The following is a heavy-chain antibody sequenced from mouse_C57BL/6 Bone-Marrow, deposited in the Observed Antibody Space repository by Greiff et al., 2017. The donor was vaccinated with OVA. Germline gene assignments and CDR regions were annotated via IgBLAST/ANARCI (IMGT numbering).Heavy chain of an antibody. D-gene: IGHD1-3*01. Sequence: QVQLQQPGAELVKPGASVKLSCKASGYTFTSYWMHWVKQRPGQGLEWIGMIHPNSGSTNYNEKFKSKATLTVDKSSSTAYMQLSSLTSEDSAVCYCGRRGLCYNPSFAFWRKGTLVTVSA. J-gene: IGHJ3*01. CDR2: IHPNSGST. CDR3: GRRGLCYNPSFAF. V-gene: IGHV1-64*01. CDR1: GYTFTSYW.